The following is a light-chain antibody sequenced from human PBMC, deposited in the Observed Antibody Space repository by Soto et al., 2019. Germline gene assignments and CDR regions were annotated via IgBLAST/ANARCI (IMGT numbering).Light chain of an antibody. CDR3: QQSYSTPPVT. V-gene: IGKV1-39*01. J-gene: IGKJ4*01. Sequence: DIQMTQSPSSLSASVGDRVTITCRASQTISTYLNWYQQKPGKAPKLLIYAASSLQSGVPSRFSGSGSGTDFTLTISSLQPEDFATYYCQQSYSTPPVTFGGGTKAEIK. CDR1: QTISTY. CDR2: AAS.